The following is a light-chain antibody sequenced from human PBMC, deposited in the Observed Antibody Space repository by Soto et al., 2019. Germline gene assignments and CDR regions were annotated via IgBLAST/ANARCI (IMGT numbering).Light chain of an antibody. J-gene: IGKJ5*01. CDR1: QNINNY. CDR2: DAS. Sequence: IQMTQSPSSLSASVGDRVTITCQASQNINNYLNWYQQKPGRAPKLLIYDASNLEAGVPSRFWGSGSGTDFTFTISRLQPEDIATYYCQQYENLPTFGQGTRLEIK. CDR3: QQYENLPT. V-gene: IGKV1-33*01.